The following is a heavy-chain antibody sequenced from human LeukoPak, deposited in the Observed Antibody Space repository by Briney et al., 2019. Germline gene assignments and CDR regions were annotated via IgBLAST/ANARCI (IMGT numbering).Heavy chain of an antibody. CDR3: AAIFGGDLFDS. D-gene: IGHD3-3*01. V-gene: IGHV4-59*05. CDR2: IYYSGNT. J-gene: IGHJ5*01. Sequence: GSLRLSCAASGFTFSSYAMSWVRQAPGKGLEWIGTIYYSGNTYYNSSLKSRLSISVDTSKNQFSLKLTSVTAADTAVYYCAAIFGGDLFDSWGQGIPVTVSS. CDR1: GFTFSSYA.